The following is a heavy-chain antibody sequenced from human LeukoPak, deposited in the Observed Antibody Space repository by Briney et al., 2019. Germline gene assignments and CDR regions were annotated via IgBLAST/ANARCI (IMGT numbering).Heavy chain of an antibody. Sequence: ASVKVSCXVSGYTLTELSMHWVRQAPGKGLEWMGGFDLEDGERVYAQKLQGRLTMTEDTSTDTAYMELSSLRSEDTATYYCAAGAQLPIDYWGQGTLVTVSS. CDR2: FDLEDGER. CDR3: AAGAQLPIDY. D-gene: IGHD1-1*01. CDR1: GYTLTELS. J-gene: IGHJ4*02. V-gene: IGHV1-24*01.